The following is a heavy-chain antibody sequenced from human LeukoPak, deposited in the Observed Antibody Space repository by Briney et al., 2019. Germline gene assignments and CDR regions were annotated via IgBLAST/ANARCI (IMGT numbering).Heavy chain of an antibody. CDR1: GFTFSSYA. CDR3: ARDPENQYCSGGSCYPDY. V-gene: IGHV3-30-3*01. J-gene: IGHJ4*02. D-gene: IGHD2-15*01. CDR2: ISYDGSNK. Sequence: GGSLRLSCAASGFTFSSYAMHWVRQAPGKGLEWVAVISYDGSNKYYADSVKGRFTISRDNSKNTLYLQMNSLRAEDTAVYYCARDPENQYCSGGSCYPDYWGQGTLVTVSS.